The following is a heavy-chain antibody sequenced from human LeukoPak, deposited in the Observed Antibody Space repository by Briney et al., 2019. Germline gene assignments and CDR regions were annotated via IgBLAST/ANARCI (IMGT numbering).Heavy chain of an antibody. CDR1: GFTFSSDS. Sequence: GGCLRLSCAASGFTFSSDSMNWVRQAPGKGLEWVSSISSSSSYIYYANSVQGRFNISRDNAKNSLYLQVNSLRAEDTAVYYCARDQVVVPAEPYYMDVWGKGTTVTVSS. V-gene: IGHV3-21*01. CDR2: ISSSSSYI. D-gene: IGHD2-2*01. CDR3: ARDQVVVPAEPYYMDV. J-gene: IGHJ6*03.